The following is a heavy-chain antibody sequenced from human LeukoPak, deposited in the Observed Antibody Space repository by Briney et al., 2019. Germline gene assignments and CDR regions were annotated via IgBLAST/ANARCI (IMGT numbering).Heavy chain of an antibody. J-gene: IGHJ5*01. V-gene: IGHV4-39*07. CDR3: ARVTLYSSNSYVNWFDS. D-gene: IGHD6-13*01. CDR1: GGSISSGSYY. CDR2: IYYSGST. Sequence: SETLSLTCTVSGGSISSGSYYWGWIRQPPGKGLEWIGSIYYSGSTYYNPSLKSRVTISVDTSKNQFSLKLSSVSAADTAVYFCARVTLYSSNSYVNWFDSWGQGTLVTVSS.